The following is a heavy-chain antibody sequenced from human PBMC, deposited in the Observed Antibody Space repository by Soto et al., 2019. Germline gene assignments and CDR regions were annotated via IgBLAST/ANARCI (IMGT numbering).Heavy chain of an antibody. Sequence: SETLSLTCTVSGGSITSSYWNWIRQSPGRGLEWIGYFYHTGSADYNPSLKSRVTMSVDTSKNQFSVKLSSVTAADTAVYYCARWSTDWNAFDFWGQGTLVTVSS. J-gene: IGHJ4*02. V-gene: IGHV4-59*01. D-gene: IGHD1-1*01. CDR1: GGSITSSY. CDR3: ARWSTDWNAFDF. CDR2: FYHTGSA.